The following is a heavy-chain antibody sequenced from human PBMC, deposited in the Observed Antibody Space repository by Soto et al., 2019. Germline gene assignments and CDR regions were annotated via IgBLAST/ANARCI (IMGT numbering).Heavy chain of an antibody. J-gene: IGHJ4*02. D-gene: IGHD6-19*01. CDR3: AKERYSSGYFDY. Sequence: EVQLLESGGGLVQPGGSLRLSCAASGFTFSSYAMSWVRQVPGKGLEWVSAISGSGDSTYYADAVKGRFTISRDNSKNTLYLQMNSLRAEDTAIYYCAKERYSSGYFDYWGQGTLVTVSS. CDR2: ISGSGDST. CDR1: GFTFSSYA. V-gene: IGHV3-23*01.